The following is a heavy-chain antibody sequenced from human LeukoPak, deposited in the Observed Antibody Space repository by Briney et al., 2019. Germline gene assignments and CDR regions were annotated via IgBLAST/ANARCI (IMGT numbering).Heavy chain of an antibody. J-gene: IGHJ4*02. Sequence: GGSLRLSCATSGFSYTDYPMNWVRQAPGKGLEWISNIRTTAEGAKYAYYADSVKGRVTISRDDGKNTLYLHMNSLRDDDTAVYYCAADQRYAFDYWGQGILVTVSS. CDR3: AADQRYAFDY. CDR1: GFSYTDYP. CDR2: IRTTAEGAKYA. D-gene: IGHD3-9*01. V-gene: IGHV3-48*02.